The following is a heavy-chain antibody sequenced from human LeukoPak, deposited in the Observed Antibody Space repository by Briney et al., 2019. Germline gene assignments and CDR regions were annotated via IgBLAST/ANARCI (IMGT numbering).Heavy chain of an antibody. Sequence: SETLSLTCAVYGGSFSGYYWSWIRQPPGKGLEWIGEINHSGSTNYNPSLKSRVTISVDTSKNQFSLKLSSVTAADTAVYYCARAGHDYVWGSYRPSPPYYYYMDVWGKGTTVTVSS. CDR1: GGSFSGYY. D-gene: IGHD3-16*02. CDR3: ARAGHDYVWGSYRPSPPYYYYMDV. CDR2: INHSGST. J-gene: IGHJ6*03. V-gene: IGHV4-34*01.